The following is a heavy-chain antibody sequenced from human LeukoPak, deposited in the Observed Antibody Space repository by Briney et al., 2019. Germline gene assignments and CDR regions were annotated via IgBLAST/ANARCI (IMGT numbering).Heavy chain of an antibody. V-gene: IGHV3-30-3*01. J-gene: IGHJ4*02. CDR1: GFTFSSYA. Sequence: PGRSLRLSCAASGFTFSSYAMRWVRQAPGKGLEWVAVISYDGSNKYYADSVKGRFTISRDNSKNTLYLQMNSLRAEDTAVYYCAREHSGWYEYYFDYWGQGTLVTVSS. CDR2: ISYDGSNK. CDR3: AREHSGWYEYYFDY. D-gene: IGHD6-19*01.